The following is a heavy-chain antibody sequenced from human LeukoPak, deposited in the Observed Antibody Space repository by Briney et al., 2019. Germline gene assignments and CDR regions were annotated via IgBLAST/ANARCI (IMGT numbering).Heavy chain of an antibody. J-gene: IGHJ4*02. V-gene: IGHV1-69*04. CDR1: GGTFSSYT. D-gene: IGHD2-15*01. CDR2: IIPILGIA. Sequence: SVKVSCKPSGGTFSSYTISWVRQAPEQGLEWMGRIIPILGIANYAQKLQGRVTITADKSTSTAYMQLSSLRSEDTAVYYCARDPSYCSGGSCYSDYWGQGTLVTVSS. CDR3: ARDPSYCSGGSCYSDY.